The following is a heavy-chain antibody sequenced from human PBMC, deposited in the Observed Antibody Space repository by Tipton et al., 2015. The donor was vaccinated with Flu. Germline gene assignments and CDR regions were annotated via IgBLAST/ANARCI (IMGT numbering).Heavy chain of an antibody. CDR2: ISYDGSNK. D-gene: IGHD3-10*01. J-gene: IGHJ4*02. CDR1: GSTFSSYA. Sequence: SLRLSCAASGSTFSSYAMHWVRQAPGKGLEWVAVISYDGSNKYYADSVKGRFTISRDNSKNTLYLQMNSLRAEDTAVYYCARELKLRRGSGSYFWGQGTLVTVSS. V-gene: IGHV3-30*04. CDR3: ARELKLRRGSGSYF.